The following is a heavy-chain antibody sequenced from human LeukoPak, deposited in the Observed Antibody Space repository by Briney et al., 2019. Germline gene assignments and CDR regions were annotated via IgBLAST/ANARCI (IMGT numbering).Heavy chain of an antibody. D-gene: IGHD2-15*01. CDR1: GGSFSGYY. V-gene: IGHV4-34*01. Sequence: SETLSLTCAVYGGSFSGYYWSWIRQPPGKGLEWIGEINHSGSTNYNPSLKSRVTISVDTSKNQFSLKLSSVTAADTAVYYCARHAEGVGNWFDPWGQGTLVTVSS. CDR2: INHSGST. J-gene: IGHJ5*02. CDR3: ARHAEGVGNWFDP.